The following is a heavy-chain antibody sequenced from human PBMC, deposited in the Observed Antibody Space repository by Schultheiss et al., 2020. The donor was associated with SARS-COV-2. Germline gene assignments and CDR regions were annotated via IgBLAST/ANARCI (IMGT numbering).Heavy chain of an antibody. J-gene: IGHJ4*02. CDR3: TTPIPYDFVDSSGYN. CDR2: ISYDGSNK. D-gene: IGHD3-22*01. V-gene: IGHV3-30*12. CDR1: GFTFSSYG. Sequence: GESLKISCAASGFTFSSYGMHWVRQAPGKGLEWVAVISYDGSNKYYADSVKGRFTISRDNSKNTLYLQMNSLRTEDTAVYYCTTPIPYDFVDSSGYNWGQGTLVTVSS.